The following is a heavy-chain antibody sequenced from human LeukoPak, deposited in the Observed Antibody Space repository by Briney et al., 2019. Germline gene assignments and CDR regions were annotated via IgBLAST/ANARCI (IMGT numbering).Heavy chain of an antibody. CDR2: IKLDGGE. D-gene: IGHD1-7*01. CDR3: AKHRNYHFDA. Sequence: GGSLRLSCVGSGFPLSNSWMTWVRQAPKKGLEWVADIKLDGGEEYVDSVKGRFTISRDNAKNSVYLQLNSLTVEDTAIYFRAKHRNYHFDAWGPGTLVTVSS. V-gene: IGHV3-7*01. J-gene: IGHJ4*02. CDR1: GFPLSNSW.